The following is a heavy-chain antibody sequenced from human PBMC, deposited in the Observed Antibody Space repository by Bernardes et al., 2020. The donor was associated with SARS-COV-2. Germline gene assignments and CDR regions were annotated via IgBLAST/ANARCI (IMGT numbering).Heavy chain of an antibody. D-gene: IGHD2-8*01. J-gene: IGHJ6*02. V-gene: IGHV1-2*02. Sequence: ASVKVSCKASGYTFTGYYIHWVRQAPGQGLEWMGWINPKSGVRSNAQRFKDRVAMTRDTSTSTAYMEMTRLTLDDTAVYYCARVGSYCTNGVCYTSDYYYGMDVWGQGTTVTVSS. CDR2: INPKSGVR. CDR3: ARVGSYCTNGVCYTSDYYYGMDV. CDR1: GYTFTGYY.